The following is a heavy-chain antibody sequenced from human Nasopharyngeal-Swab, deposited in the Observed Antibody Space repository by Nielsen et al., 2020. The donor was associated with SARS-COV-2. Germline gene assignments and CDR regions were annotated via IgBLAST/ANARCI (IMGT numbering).Heavy chain of an antibody. V-gene: IGHV1-69*01. Sequence: WVRQAPGQGLEWMGGIIPIFGTANYAQKFQGRVTITAGESTSTAYMELSSLRSEDTAVYYCARDQSSGWPLDYWGQGTLVTVSS. CDR2: IIPIFGTA. CDR3: ARDQSSGWPLDY. D-gene: IGHD6-19*01. J-gene: IGHJ4*02.